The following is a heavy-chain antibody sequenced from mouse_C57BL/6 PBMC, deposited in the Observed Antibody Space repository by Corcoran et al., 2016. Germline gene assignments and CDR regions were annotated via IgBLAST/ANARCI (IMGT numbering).Heavy chain of an antibody. CDR3: AREGGDYDVAY. Sequence: QIQLVQSGPELKKPGETVKISCKASGYTFTTYGMSWVKQAPGKGLKWMGWINTYSGVPTYADDFKGRFAFSLETSASTAYLQINNLKNEDTATYFCAREGGDYDVAYWGQGTLVTVSA. J-gene: IGHJ3*01. D-gene: IGHD2-4*01. CDR1: GYTFTTYG. CDR2: INTYSGVP. V-gene: IGHV9-3*01.